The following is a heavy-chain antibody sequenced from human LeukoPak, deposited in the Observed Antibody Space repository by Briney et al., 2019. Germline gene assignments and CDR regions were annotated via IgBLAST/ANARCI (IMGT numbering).Heavy chain of an antibody. Sequence: SETLSLTCTVSADSINSYYWSWIRQPAGKGMEWIGRIYTGGGTNSNPSLKSRVTMSVDTSTNQFSLKLSSVTAADTAVYYCARRYSSAWCFDYWGQGTLVTVSS. V-gene: IGHV4-4*07. CDR1: ADSINSYY. CDR2: IYTGGGT. CDR3: ARRYSSAWCFDY. J-gene: IGHJ4*02. D-gene: IGHD6-19*01.